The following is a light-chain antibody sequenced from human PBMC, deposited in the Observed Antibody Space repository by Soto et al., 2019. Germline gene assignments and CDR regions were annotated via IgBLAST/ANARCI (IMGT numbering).Light chain of an antibody. V-gene: IGKV3-15*01. CDR2: GAS. CDR1: QRVSTN. J-gene: IGKJ4*01. CDR3: QQYNDWPLT. Sequence: EIVMTQSPATLSVSPGERATLSCRASQRVSTNLAWNQQKPGQAPRLLIYGASTRATDIPAKFSGSGSGTEFSLTISSLQSEDFALYYCQQYNDWPLTFGGGTKVEIK.